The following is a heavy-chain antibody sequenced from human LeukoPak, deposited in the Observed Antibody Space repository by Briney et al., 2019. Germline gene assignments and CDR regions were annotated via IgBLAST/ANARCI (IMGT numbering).Heavy chain of an antibody. J-gene: IGHJ4*02. D-gene: IGHD2-8*01. CDR2: ISGSGATT. CDR1: GFTFSNYA. CDR3: ARSTPNGPFDY. V-gene: IGHV3-23*01. Sequence: GGSLRLSCAASGFTFSNYAMSWVRQAPGKGLEWVSAISGSGATTFYADSVKGRFTISRDNSKNTPYLQMNSLETEDTAVYYCARSTPNGPFDYWGQGTLVIVSS.